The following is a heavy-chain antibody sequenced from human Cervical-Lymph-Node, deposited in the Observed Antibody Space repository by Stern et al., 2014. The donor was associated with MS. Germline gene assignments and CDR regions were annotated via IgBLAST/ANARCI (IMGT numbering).Heavy chain of an antibody. CDR1: GYFFPNYW. V-gene: IGHV5-51*03. CDR3: AMSTSWYFTVSL. J-gene: IGHJ1*01. D-gene: IGHD2-2*01. CDR2: INPGDSDT. Sequence: EVHLVESGAEVKKPGESLKISCKGSGYFFPNYWIGWVRQMPGKGLEWMGIINPGDSDTRYSPSFQGQVTISADASISTAYLHWSSLKASDSAMYYCAMSTSWYFTVSLWGQGTLVTVSS.